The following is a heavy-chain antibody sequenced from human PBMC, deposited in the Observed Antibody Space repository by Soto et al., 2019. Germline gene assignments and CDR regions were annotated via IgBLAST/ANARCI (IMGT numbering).Heavy chain of an antibody. D-gene: IGHD6-13*01. J-gene: IGHJ4*02. CDR3: ARYRISGSWSKFDY. CDR2: IYYNGST. Sequence: QVLLQESGPGLMKPSQXXXLTCTVSGLTIXXXXXXXXXXXXXXXXGLEWVGNIYYNGSTYYSPSLKSRVTLWVDTSKNQFSLRLASVTAADTAVYYCARYRISGSWSKFDYWGQGTLVTVSS. CDR1: GLTIXXXXXX. V-gene: IGHV4-31*03.